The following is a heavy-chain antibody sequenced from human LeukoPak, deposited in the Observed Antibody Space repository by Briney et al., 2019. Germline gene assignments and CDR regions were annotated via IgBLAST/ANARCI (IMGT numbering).Heavy chain of an antibody. J-gene: IGHJ3*02. CDR2: INPNNGNT. D-gene: IGHD1-26*01. Sequence: ASVKVSCKASGYTFTSYDINWVRQAPGQGLEWMGWINPNNGNTYYAQKFKGRVTMTRNTSTGTVYMELSRLTSEDTAVYYCARDLVFRGTYSGSYSYDAFDIWGQGTMVTVSS. CDR1: GYTFTSYD. V-gene: IGHV1-8*01. CDR3: ARDLVFRGTYSGSYSYDAFDI.